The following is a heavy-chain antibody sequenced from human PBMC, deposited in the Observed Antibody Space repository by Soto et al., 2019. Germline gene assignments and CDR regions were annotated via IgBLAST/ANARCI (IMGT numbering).Heavy chain of an antibody. CDR3: AKDRREPGNSAFYLGF. CDR2: ISATGGGT. J-gene: IGHJ4*02. V-gene: IGHV3-23*01. Sequence: SGGSLRLSCAASGFKFSNYAMSWVRQAPGKGLEWVSLISATGGGTYYADSVKGRFTISRDNSHNTLYLQVHSLTAEDTAVYYCAKDRREPGNSAFYLGFCGQGPQVTVYS. CDR1: GFKFSNYA. D-gene: IGHD1-1*01.